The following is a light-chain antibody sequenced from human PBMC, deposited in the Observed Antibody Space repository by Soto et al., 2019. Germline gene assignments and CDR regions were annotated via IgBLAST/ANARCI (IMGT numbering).Light chain of an antibody. J-gene: IGLJ2*01. CDR2: DVI. Sequence: QSALTQPASVSGSPGQSITISCTGTSDDVGAYSYVSWYQQVPGKAPKLIIYDVINRPSGVSHRFSDSKSGSTASLTISGLEAEDEADYYCSSYTRGRTVVFGGGTKLTVL. CDR3: SSYTRGRTVV. V-gene: IGLV2-14*01. CDR1: SDDVGAYSY.